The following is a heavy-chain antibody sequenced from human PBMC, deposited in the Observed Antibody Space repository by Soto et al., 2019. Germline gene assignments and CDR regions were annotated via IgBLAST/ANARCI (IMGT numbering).Heavy chain of an antibody. Sequence: QVQLVQSGAEMKKPGSSVKVSCQSSGGTFNTYAMNWVRQAPGQGPEWMGDISPMFGAANYAPKFQGRVTNTPDESTGTSYMQWRSLTSEDTALYFCAREVQVHTPAFVYWGQGTLVTVSS. CDR1: GGTFNTYA. CDR3: AREVQVHTPAFVY. D-gene: IGHD3-10*01. V-gene: IGHV1-69*19. CDR2: ISPMFGAA. J-gene: IGHJ4*02.